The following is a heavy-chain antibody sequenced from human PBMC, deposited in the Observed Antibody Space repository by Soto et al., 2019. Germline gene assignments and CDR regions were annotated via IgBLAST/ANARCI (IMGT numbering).Heavy chain of an antibody. Sequence: GASVKVSCKASGYTFASYDMDWVRQAPGKGLEWMGGFDPEDGETIYAQKFQGRVTMTEDTSTDTAYMELSSLRSEDTAVYYCATPSWRDAFDIWGQGTMVTVS. J-gene: IGHJ3*02. D-gene: IGHD2-2*01. V-gene: IGHV1-24*01. CDR2: FDPEDGET. CDR1: GYTFASYD. CDR3: ATPSWRDAFDI.